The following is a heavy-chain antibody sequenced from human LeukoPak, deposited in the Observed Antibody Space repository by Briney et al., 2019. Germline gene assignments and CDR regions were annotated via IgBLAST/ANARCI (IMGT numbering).Heavy chain of an antibody. CDR2: IRYDGSNK. CDR1: GFTLSSYG. CDR3: AKDKDYKTSTAAYFDY. J-gene: IGHJ4*02. D-gene: IGHD4-11*01. Sequence: GGSLRLSCAASGFTLSSYGMHWVRQAPGKGLEWVAFIRYDGSNKYHADSVKGRFTISRDNSKNTLYLQMNSLRAEDTAVYYCAKDKDYKTSTAAYFDYWGQGTLVTVSS. V-gene: IGHV3-30*02.